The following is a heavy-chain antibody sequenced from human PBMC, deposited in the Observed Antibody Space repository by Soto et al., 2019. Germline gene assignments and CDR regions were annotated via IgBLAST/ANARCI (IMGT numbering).Heavy chain of an antibody. CDR1: GGSFSGYY. Sequence: QVQLQQWGAGLLKPSETLSLTCAVYGGSFSGYYWSWIRQPPGKGLEWIGEINHSGSTNYNPSLKSRVTISVDTSKNQFSLKLSSVTAADTAVYYCAKGSSSWYRYYFDYWGQGTLVTVSS. CDR2: INHSGST. CDR3: AKGSSSWYRYYFDY. J-gene: IGHJ4*02. D-gene: IGHD6-13*01. V-gene: IGHV4-34*01.